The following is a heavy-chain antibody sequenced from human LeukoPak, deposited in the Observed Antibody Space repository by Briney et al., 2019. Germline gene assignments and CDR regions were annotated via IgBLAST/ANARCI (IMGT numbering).Heavy chain of an antibody. D-gene: IGHD6-13*01. CDR2: IREDGSHK. J-gene: IGHJ4*02. CDR1: GFTFSNFW. CDR3: VSQQVVLH. V-gene: IGHV3-7*01. Sequence: LGESLKISCVASGFTFSNFWMSWVRQAPGKGLEWVANIREDGSHKDYVDSVKGRFTISRDNAKNSVYLQLNSLRVADPALYYFVSQQVVLHWGQATQVTDSS.